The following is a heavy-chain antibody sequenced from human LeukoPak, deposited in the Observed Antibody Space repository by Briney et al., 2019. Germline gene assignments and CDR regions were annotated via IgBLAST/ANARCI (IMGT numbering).Heavy chain of an antibody. V-gene: IGHV4-4*07. J-gene: IGHJ6*02. D-gene: IGHD5-12*01. CDR3: ARVPGYSGYDFGMDV. Sequence: PSETLSLTRTVSGGSISSYYWSWIRQPAGKGLEWIGRIYTSGSTNYNPSLKSRVTMSVDTSKNQFSLKLSSVTAADTAVYYCARVPGYSGYDFGMDVWGQGTTVTVSS. CDR2: IYTSGST. CDR1: GGSISSYY.